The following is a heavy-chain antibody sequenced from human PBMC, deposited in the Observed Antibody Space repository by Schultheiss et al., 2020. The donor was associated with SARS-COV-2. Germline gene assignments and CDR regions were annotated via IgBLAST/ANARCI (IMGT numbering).Heavy chain of an antibody. CDR2: VYYSGST. Sequence: SQTLSLTCTVSGGSSSRSSYYWGWIRQPPGTALEWIGSVYYSGSTYHNPSLKSRVTISVDTSKNQFSLKLSSVTAADTAVYYCLKVGKFGELLPYWGQGTLVTVSS. J-gene: IGHJ4*02. V-gene: IGHV4-39*01. CDR3: LKVGKFGELLPY. D-gene: IGHD3-10*01. CDR1: GGSSSRSSYY.